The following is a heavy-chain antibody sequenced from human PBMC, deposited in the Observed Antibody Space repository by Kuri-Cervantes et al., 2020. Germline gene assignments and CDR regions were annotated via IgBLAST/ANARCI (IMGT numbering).Heavy chain of an antibody. CDR3: ARMGMGSVMVRGVRSHYYFDY. V-gene: IGHV3-23*01. D-gene: IGHD3-10*01. CDR2: VSVSGDST. CDR1: GFTFRTYA. J-gene: IGHJ4*02. Sequence: GGSLRLSCATSGFTFRTYAMSWVRQVPGKGLEWVSAVSVSGDSTYYADSVRGRFTISRDNSKNTLHLQMNSLRAEDTAVYYCARMGMGSVMVRGVRSHYYFDYWGQGTLVTVSS.